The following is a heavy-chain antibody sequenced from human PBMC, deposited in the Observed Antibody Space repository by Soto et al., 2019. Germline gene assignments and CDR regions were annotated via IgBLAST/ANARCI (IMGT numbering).Heavy chain of an antibody. J-gene: IGHJ4*02. CDR3: ARVRSGLYSFDS. V-gene: IGHV1-46*01. CDR1: GYTFTSYY. CDR2: INPSGGST. Sequence: QVQLVQSGAEVKKPGASVKTSCKASGYTFTSYYMHWVRQAPGQGLEWMGIINPSGGSTNYAQKFQGRVTLTRETSTNTVYMELSSLRSEDTAVYYCARVRSGLYSFDSWGQGTLVTVSS. D-gene: IGHD6-19*01.